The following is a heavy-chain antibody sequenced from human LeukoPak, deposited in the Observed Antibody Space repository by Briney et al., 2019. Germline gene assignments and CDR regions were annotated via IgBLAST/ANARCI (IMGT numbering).Heavy chain of an antibody. J-gene: IGHJ4*02. CDR3: AKGIGGTTSTFDY. Sequence: GGSLRLSCAASGFTFDDYAMHWVRQAPGKGLERVSGISWNSGSIGYADSVKGRFTISRDNAKNSLYLQMNSLRAEDTALYYCAKGIGGTTSTFDYWGQGTLVTVSS. V-gene: IGHV3-9*01. CDR2: ISWNSGSI. CDR1: GFTFDDYA. D-gene: IGHD1-7*01.